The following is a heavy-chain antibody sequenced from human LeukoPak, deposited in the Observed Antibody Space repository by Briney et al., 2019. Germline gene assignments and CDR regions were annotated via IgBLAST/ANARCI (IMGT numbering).Heavy chain of an antibody. Sequence: EASVKVSCKASGYTLTNYAITWVRQAPGQRLEWMGWISAYNGNTNYAKKFQGRVTMTTDSSTSTAKMELRSLRSDDTAMYYCARDRSGGFGELFIWDHWGQGTLVTVSS. J-gene: IGHJ4*02. CDR1: GYTLTNYA. CDR3: ARDRSGGFGELFIWDH. V-gene: IGHV1-18*01. CDR2: ISAYNGNT. D-gene: IGHD3-10*01.